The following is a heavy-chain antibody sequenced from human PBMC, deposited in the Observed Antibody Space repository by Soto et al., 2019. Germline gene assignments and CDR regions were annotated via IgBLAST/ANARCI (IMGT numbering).Heavy chain of an antibody. D-gene: IGHD4-17*01. CDR2: IYDSGST. J-gene: IGHJ2*01. V-gene: IGHV4-30-4*01. Sequence: QVQLQESGPGLVKPSETLSLTCTVSGGSISGGGYYWSWIRQPPGKGLEWIGYIYDSGSTYYNPSIRSRISISVDTSKNQSSLRLTSVTAADTAVYYCAREIIPLTTDWYFDLWGRGTLVTVSS. CDR1: GGSISGGGYY. CDR3: AREIIPLTTDWYFDL.